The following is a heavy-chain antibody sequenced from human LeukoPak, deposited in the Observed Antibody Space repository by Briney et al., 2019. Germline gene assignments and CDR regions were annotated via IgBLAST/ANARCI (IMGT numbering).Heavy chain of an antibody. J-gene: IGHJ4*02. Sequence: SETLSLTCSVSGGSISSYSWTWIRQPPGKGLEWIGFIDYSGSSNYNPSLKSRVTISADPSTNHFSLNLTSVTAADTAVYYCAREGGPYRPLDYSGQGTLVTVSS. CDR3: AREGGPYRPLDY. V-gene: IGHV4-59*13. CDR2: IDYSGSS. CDR1: GGSISSYS.